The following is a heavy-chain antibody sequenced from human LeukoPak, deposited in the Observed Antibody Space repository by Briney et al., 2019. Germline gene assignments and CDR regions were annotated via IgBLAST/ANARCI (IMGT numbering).Heavy chain of an antibody. CDR2: MNPNSGNT. J-gene: IGHJ6*02. CDR1: GHTFTSYD. CDR3: ARVGSGSLLYYYYGMDV. D-gene: IGHD3-10*01. V-gene: IGHV1-8*01. Sequence: ASVNVSCKASGHTFTSYDINWVRQATGQGLEWMGWMNPNSGNTGYAQKFQGRVTMTRNTSISTAYMELSSLRSEDTAVYYCARVGSGSLLYYYYGMDVWGQGTTVTVSS.